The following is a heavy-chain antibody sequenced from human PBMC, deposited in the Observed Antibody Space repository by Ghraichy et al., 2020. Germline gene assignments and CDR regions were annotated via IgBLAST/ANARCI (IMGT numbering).Heavy chain of an antibody. CDR3: ARDYMWSQEL. CDR1: GFKFSDYH. CDR2: INGHGTTT. D-gene: IGHD2-21*01. V-gene: IGHV3-48*03. J-gene: IGHJ2*01. Sequence: GESLNISCAASGFKFSDYHMHWVRQAPGKGLEWLAYINGHGTTTYYADSVKGRFTISRDNTENSLFLQMSSLGAEDSGLYYCARDYMWSQELWGRGTLVTVSS.